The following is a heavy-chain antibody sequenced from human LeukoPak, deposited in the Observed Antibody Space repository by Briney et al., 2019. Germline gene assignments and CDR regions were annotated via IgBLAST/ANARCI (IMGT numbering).Heavy chain of an antibody. J-gene: IGHJ6*03. CDR1: GGSISSYY. D-gene: IGHD4-17*01. V-gene: IGHV4-4*09. Sequence: SETLSLTCTVSGGSISSYYWSWIRQPPGKGLEWIGYIYTSGSTNYNPSLKSRVTISVDTSKNQFSLKLSPVTAADTAVYYCARLMTTVTTFGYYYYYMDVWGKGTTVTVSS. CDR2: IYTSGST. CDR3: ARLMTTVTTFGYYYYYMDV.